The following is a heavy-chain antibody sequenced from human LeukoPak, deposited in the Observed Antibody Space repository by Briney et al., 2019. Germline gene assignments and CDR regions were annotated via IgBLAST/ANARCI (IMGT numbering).Heavy chain of an antibody. D-gene: IGHD1-26*01. J-gene: IGHJ5*01. CDR2: VNPNSGDT. CDR3: ARASGSYWWFDS. Sequence: ASVKVSCKASGYTFTSYDINWVRQATGQGLEWMGCVNPNSGDTNYAQKFQGSVTMTRDTSISTVYMELSRLRSDDTAVYYCARASGSYWWFDSWGQGTLVAVSS. CDR1: GYTFTSYD. V-gene: IGHV1-2*02.